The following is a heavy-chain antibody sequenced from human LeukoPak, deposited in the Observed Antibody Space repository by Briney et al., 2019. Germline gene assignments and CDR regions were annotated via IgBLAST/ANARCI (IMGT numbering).Heavy chain of an antibody. J-gene: IGHJ6*02. V-gene: IGHV4-4*02. CDR2: IYHSGST. Sequence: KTGGSLRLSCAASGFTFSSYAMSWVRQTPGKGLEWIGEIYHSGSTNYNPSLKSRVTISVDKSKNQFSLKLSSVTAADTAVYYCASLPSLHGMDVWGQGTTVTVSS. CDR1: GFTFSSYAM. CDR3: ASLPSLHGMDV.